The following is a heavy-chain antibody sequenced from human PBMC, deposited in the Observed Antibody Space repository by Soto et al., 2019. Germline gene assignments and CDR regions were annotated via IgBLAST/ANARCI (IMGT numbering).Heavy chain of an antibody. J-gene: IGHJ4*02. CDR3: ARRTERGYSYGFDY. D-gene: IGHD5-18*01. CDR1: GGSISSSNW. Sequence: LSLTCAVSGGSISSSNWWSWVRQPPGKGLEWIGEVYHSGSTNYNPSLKSRVTISVDKSKNQFSLKLSSVTAADTAVYYCARRTERGYSYGFDYWGQGTLVTVS. V-gene: IGHV4-4*02. CDR2: VYHSGST.